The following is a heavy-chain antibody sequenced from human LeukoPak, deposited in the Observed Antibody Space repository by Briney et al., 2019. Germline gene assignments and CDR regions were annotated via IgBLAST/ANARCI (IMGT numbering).Heavy chain of an antibody. D-gene: IGHD3-3*01. V-gene: IGHV3-21*01. Sequence: GGSLRLSCAASGFNFNKHAMSWVRRAPGKGLEWVSSISSSGTYLYYADSMKGRFTISRDNAKNSLYLQMNSLRAEDTAVYYCAREIVFNDFWSGYYNDYWGQGTLVTVSS. CDR1: GFNFNKHA. CDR3: AREIVFNDFWSGYYNDY. J-gene: IGHJ4*02. CDR2: ISSSGTYL.